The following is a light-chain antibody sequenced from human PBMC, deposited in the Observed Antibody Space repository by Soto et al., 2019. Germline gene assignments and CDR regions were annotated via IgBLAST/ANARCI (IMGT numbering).Light chain of an antibody. CDR1: QNINNY. CDR3: QQAYRTRT. V-gene: IGKV1-39*01. J-gene: IGKJ1*01. Sequence: DIQMTQSPSSLSASVGDRVTITCRASQNINNYLNWYQQKPGRAPSLLIFAASSLQGGVPSRFSGGGSGTDFTLTINSLQPEDFATYYCQQAYRTRTFGQGTKVEIK. CDR2: AAS.